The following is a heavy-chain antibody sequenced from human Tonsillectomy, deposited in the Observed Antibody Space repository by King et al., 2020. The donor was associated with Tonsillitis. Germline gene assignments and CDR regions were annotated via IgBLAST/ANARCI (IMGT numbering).Heavy chain of an antibody. CDR3: AREGVTMIVVDALGRWFDP. Sequence: QLVQSGAEVKKPGASVKVSCKASGYTFTSYYMHWVRQAPGQGLEWMRIINPSGGSTSYAQKFQGRVTMTRDTSTSTVYMELSSLRSEDTAVYYCAREGVTMIVVDALGRWFDPWGQGTLVTVSS. J-gene: IGHJ5*02. D-gene: IGHD3-22*01. CDR2: INPSGGST. V-gene: IGHV1-46*01. CDR1: GYTFTSYY.